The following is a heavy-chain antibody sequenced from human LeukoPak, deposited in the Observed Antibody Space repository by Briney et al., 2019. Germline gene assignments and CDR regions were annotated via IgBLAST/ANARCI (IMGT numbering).Heavy chain of an antibody. J-gene: IGHJ4*02. CDR3: ARGGRYCSSTSCYYFDY. CDR1: GFTFSSYG. D-gene: IGHD2-2*01. CDR2: IWYDGSNK. V-gene: IGHV3-33*08. Sequence: GGSLRLSCAASGFTFSSYGMHWVRQAPGKGLEWVAVIWYDGSNKYYADSVKGRFTISRDNSKNTPYLQMNSLRAEDTAVYYCARGGRYCSSTSCYYFDYWGQGTLVTVSS.